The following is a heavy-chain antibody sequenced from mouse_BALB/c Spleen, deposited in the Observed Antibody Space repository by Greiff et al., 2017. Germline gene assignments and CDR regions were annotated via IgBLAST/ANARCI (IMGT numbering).Heavy chain of an antibody. Sequence: EVQLQQSGPELVKPGASMKISCKASGYSFTGYTMNWVKQSHGKNLEWIGLINPYNGGTSYNQKFKGKATLTVDKSSSTAYMELLSLTSEDSAVYYCAREGPYGNYPYYAMDYWGQGTSVTVSS. CDR1: GYSFTGYT. CDR3: AREGPYGNYPYYAMDY. D-gene: IGHD2-1*01. V-gene: IGHV1-18*01. J-gene: IGHJ4*01. CDR2: INPYNGGT.